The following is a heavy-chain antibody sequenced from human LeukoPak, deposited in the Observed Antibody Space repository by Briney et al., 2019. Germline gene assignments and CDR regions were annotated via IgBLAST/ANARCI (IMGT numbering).Heavy chain of an antibody. CDR1: GGTFSSYA. CDR3: ASLPDYYDSSGYS. V-gene: IGHV1-69*04. J-gene: IGHJ5*02. CDR2: IIPILGIA. Sequence: SVKVSCKASGGTFSSYAISWVRQAPGQGLEWMGRIIPILGIANYAQKFQGRVTITADKSTSTAYMELSSLRSEDTAVYYCASLPDYYDSSGYSWGQGTLVTVSS. D-gene: IGHD3-22*01.